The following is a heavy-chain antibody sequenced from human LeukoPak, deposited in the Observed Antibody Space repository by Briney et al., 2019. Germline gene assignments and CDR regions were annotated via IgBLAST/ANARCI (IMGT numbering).Heavy chain of an antibody. CDR2: INPNSGGT. D-gene: IGHD3-22*01. Sequence: ASVKVSCNASGYTFTGYYMHWVRQAPGQGLEWMGWINPNSGGTNYAQKFQGRVTMTRDTSISTAYMELSRLRSDDTAVYYCARGFYYDSSGYYYHFDYWGQGTLVTVSS. J-gene: IGHJ4*02. CDR3: ARGFYYDSSGYYYHFDY. CDR1: GYTFTGYY. V-gene: IGHV1-2*02.